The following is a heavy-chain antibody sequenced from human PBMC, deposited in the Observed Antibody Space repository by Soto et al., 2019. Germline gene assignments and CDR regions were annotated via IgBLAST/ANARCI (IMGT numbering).Heavy chain of an antibody. CDR1: GFPFNRYW. V-gene: IGHV4-39*01. Sequence: PGGSLRLSCAASGFPFNRYWMYWVRQAPGKGLEWVASVYYGGRSYYNPTLNSRVTISVDTSKNQFSLKMTSVTAADTAVYYCARLNGYCVRGSCHGHYAMDVWGQGTTVTVSS. CDR2: VYYGGRS. D-gene: IGHD2-15*01. CDR3: ARLNGYCVRGSCHGHYAMDV. J-gene: IGHJ6*02.